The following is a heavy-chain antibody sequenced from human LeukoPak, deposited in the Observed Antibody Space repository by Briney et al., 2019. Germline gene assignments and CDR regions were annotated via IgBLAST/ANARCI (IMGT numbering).Heavy chain of an antibody. Sequence: SETLSLTCAVYGGSFSGYYWSWIRQPPGKGLEWIGEINHSGSTNYNPSLKSRATISVDTSKNQFSLKLSSVTAADTAVYYCARVVEERSDAFDIWAKGQWSPSLQ. CDR2: INHSGST. V-gene: IGHV4-34*01. CDR3: ARVVEERSDAFDI. D-gene: IGHD2-15*01. CDR1: GGSFSGYY. J-gene: IGHJ3*02.